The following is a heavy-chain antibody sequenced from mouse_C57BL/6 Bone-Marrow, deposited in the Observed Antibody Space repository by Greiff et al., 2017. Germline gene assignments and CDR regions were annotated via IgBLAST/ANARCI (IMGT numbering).Heavy chain of an antibody. Sequence: EVQGVESGGGLVKPGGSLKLSCAASGFTFSSYTMSWVRQTPENRLEWVATISGGGGTTYYPDSVKGRFTISRDNAKNTLYLQMSRLRSEDTAVYYCARHRGYRFDYWGQGTTRTVSS. CDR2: ISGGGGTT. V-gene: IGHV5-9*04. D-gene: IGHD3-1*01. CDR1: GFTFSSYT. CDR3: ARHRGYRFDY. J-gene: IGHJ2*01.